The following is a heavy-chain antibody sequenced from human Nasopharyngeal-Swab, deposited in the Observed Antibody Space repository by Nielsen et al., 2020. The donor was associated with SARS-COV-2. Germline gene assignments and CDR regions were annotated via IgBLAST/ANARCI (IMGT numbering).Heavy chain of an antibody. V-gene: IGHV3-74*01. Sequence: GGSLRLSCAASGFTFSSYWMHWVRQAPGKGLVWVSRINSDGSSTSYADSVKGRFTISRDNAKNSLYLQMNSLRAEDTAVYYCARDSAVTRNDAFDIWGQGTMVTVSS. CDR2: INSDGSST. CDR3: ARDSAVTRNDAFDI. D-gene: IGHD4-17*01. CDR1: GFTFSSYW. J-gene: IGHJ3*02.